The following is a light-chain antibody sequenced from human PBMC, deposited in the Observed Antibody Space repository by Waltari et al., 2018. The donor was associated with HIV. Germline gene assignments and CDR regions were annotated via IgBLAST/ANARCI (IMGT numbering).Light chain of an antibody. CDR3: QQYSEWPLT. CDR1: QNVSSH. J-gene: IGKJ3*01. V-gene: IGKV3-15*01. Sequence: PGERAPLSCRASQNVSSHLAWYQQRPGQTPRLLMYEASTRATDVPVRFSGSGSGSEFYLTISSLQSEDIGVYFCQQYSEWPLTFGPGTRLNIK. CDR2: EAS.